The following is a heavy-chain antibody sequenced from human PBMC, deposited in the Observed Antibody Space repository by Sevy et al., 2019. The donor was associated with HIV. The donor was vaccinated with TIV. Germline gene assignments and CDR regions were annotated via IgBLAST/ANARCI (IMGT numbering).Heavy chain of an antibody. D-gene: IGHD3-10*01. CDR2: ISYGGSNK. CDR1: GFTFSSYA. V-gene: IGHV3-30-3*01. CDR3: AREGGSTLSYYYCYMDV. J-gene: IGHJ6*03. Sequence: GGSLRLSCAASGFTFSSYAMHWVRQAPGKGLEWVAVISYGGSNKYYADSVKGRFTMSRDNSKNTLYLQMNSLRAEDTAVYYCAREGGSTLSYYYCYMDVWGKGTTVTVSS.